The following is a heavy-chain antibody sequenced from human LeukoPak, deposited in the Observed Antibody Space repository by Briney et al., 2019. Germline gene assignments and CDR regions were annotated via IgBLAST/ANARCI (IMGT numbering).Heavy chain of an antibody. Sequence: ASVKVSCKASGYTFTSYYMHWVRQAPGQGLEWMGIINPSGGSTSYAQKFQGRVTMTRDTSTSTAYMELSSLRSEDTAVYYCARDLEMATTLYWYFDLWGRGTLVTVSS. CDR2: INPSGGST. D-gene: IGHD5-24*01. CDR1: GYTFTSYY. V-gene: IGHV1-46*01. CDR3: ARDLEMATTLYWYFDL. J-gene: IGHJ2*01.